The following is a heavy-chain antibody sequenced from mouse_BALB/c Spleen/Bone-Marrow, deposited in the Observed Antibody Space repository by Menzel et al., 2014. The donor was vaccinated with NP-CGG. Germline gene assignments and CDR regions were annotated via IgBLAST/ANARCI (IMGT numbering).Heavy chain of an antibody. V-gene: IGHV1S81*02. CDR2: INPSNGRT. CDR1: GYTFTSYW. Sequence: VQLQQSGAELVKPGASVKLSCKASGYTFTSYWMHWVEQRPGQGLEWIGEINPSNGRTNYNEKFKSKATPTVDKSSSTAYMQLSSLTSEDSAVYYCARCYYGNYFDYRGQGTTLTVSS. CDR3: ARCYYGNYFDY. D-gene: IGHD2-1*01. J-gene: IGHJ2*01.